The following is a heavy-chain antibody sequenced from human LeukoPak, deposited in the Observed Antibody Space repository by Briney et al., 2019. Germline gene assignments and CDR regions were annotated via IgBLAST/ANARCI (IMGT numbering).Heavy chain of an antibody. J-gene: IGHJ4*02. CDR1: GGSISSGGYY. CDR2: IYYSGST. CDR3: ARGPGGYYDYVWGSYRETDY. Sequence: PSETLSLTCTVSGGSISSGGYYWSWIRQHPGTGLEWIGYIYYSGSTYYNPSLKSRVTISVDTSKNQFSLKLSSVTAADTAVYYCARGPGGYYDYVWGSYRETDYWGQGTLVTVSS. D-gene: IGHD3-16*02. V-gene: IGHV4-31*03.